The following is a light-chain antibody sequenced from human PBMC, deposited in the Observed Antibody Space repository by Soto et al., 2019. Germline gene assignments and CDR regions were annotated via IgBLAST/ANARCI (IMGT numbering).Light chain of an antibody. CDR1: SGSIASNY. CDR3: QSYDTYNGV. J-gene: IGLJ3*02. Sequence: NFMLTQPHSVSESPGKTVTISCTRSSGSIASNYVQWYQQRPGSAPTTVIYEDNQRPSGVPDRFSGSIDSSSNSASLTISGLKTEDDADYYCQSYDTYNGVFGGGTKLTVL. V-gene: IGLV6-57*04. CDR2: EDN.